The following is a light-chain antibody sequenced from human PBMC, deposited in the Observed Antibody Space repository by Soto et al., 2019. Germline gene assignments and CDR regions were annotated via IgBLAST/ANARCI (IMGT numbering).Light chain of an antibody. CDR1: SSDVGGYNY. J-gene: IGLJ1*01. V-gene: IGLV2-14*01. Sequence: QSALTQPAYVSGSPGQSITISYTGTSSDVGGYNYVSWYQQHPGKAPKLMIYEVSNRPSGVSNRFSGSKSGNTASLTISGLQAEDEADYYCSSYTSSSTYVFGTGTKVTVL. CDR2: EVS. CDR3: SSYTSSSTYV.